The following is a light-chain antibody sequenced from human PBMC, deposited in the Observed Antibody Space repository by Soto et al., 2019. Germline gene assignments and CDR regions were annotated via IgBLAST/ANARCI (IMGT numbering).Light chain of an antibody. V-gene: IGKV3-20*01. CDR1: QSVSSNY. Sequence: EIVLTQSPGTLSLSPGERATLSCRASQSVSSNYLAWYQQKPGQAPRLLIYGTSYRATGIPDRFSGSGSGTDFALTISRLELEDFGVYSCQRYGGSCMYTFGQGTKLEIK. CDR2: GTS. CDR3: QRYGGSCMYT. J-gene: IGKJ2*01.